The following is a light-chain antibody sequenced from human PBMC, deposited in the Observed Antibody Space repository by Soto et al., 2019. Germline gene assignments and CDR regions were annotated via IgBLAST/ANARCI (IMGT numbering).Light chain of an antibody. CDR1: SSDVGSYNY. V-gene: IGLV2-8*01. CDR2: EVS. CDR3: RSFAGRNTNVL. J-gene: IGLJ2*01. Sequence: QSALTQPPSASGSPGQSVTISCTGTSSDVGSYNYVSWYQQHPGKAPKLLIYEVSKGPSGVPDRFSGSKSGNTAFLTVSGLQAEDEADYYCRSFAGRNTNVLFGGGTKLTVL.